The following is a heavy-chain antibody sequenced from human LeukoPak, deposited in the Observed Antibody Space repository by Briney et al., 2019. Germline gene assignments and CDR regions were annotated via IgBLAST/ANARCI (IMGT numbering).Heavy chain of an antibody. CDR3: AREGCSGGSCYSSYYYYMDV. Sequence: SETLSLTCAVYGGSFSGYYWSWIRQPPGKGLEWIGSIYYSGSTYYNPSLKSRVTISVDTSKNQFSLKLSSVTAADTAVYYCAREGCSGGSCYSSYYYYMDVWGKGTTVTVSS. CDR2: IYYSGST. CDR1: GGSFSGYY. V-gene: IGHV4-34*01. D-gene: IGHD2-15*01. J-gene: IGHJ6*03.